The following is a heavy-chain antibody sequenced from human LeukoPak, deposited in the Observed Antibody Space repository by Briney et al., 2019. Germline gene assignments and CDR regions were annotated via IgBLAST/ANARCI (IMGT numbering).Heavy chain of an antibody. J-gene: IGHJ4*02. V-gene: IGHV3-23*01. CDR1: GFTFSSYA. D-gene: IGHD3-10*01. CDR2: ISGSGGST. Sequence: PGGFLRLSCAASGFTFSSYAMSWVRQAPGKGLEWVSAISGSGGSTYYADSVKGRFTISRDNSKNTLYLQMNSLRAEDTAVYYCAKDKVVGYYGSGSYQNYWGQGTLVTVSS. CDR3: AKDKVVGYYGSGSYQNY.